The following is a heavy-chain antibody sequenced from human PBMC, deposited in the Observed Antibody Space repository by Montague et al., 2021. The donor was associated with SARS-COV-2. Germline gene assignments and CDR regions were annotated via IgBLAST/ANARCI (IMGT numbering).Heavy chain of an antibody. CDR3: ARGPRITIIVVVITDIWFDP. D-gene: IGHD3-22*01. Sequence: SETLSLTCAVSGGSFGGYYWSWIRQPPGKGLEWIGEINHSGSTNXXPSLKSRVTISVDTSKNQFSLKLSSVTAADTAVYYCARGPRITIIVVVITDIWFDPWGQGTLVTVSS. CDR1: GGSFGGYY. V-gene: IGHV4-34*01. CDR2: INHSGST. J-gene: IGHJ5*02.